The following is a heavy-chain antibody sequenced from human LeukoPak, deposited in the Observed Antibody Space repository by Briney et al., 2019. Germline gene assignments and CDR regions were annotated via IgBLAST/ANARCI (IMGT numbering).Heavy chain of an antibody. J-gene: IGHJ4*02. CDR2: VHLSGRT. Sequence: SETLSLTCGASGGSISSTNWWTWVRQPPGEGLEWIGEVHLSGRTNYNPSLESRVTMSVDMSENHISLKLTSVTAADTAVYYCAREGGPYRPLDYSGQGTLVTVSS. CDR3: AREGGPYRPLDY. V-gene: IGHV4-4*02. CDR1: GGSISSTNW.